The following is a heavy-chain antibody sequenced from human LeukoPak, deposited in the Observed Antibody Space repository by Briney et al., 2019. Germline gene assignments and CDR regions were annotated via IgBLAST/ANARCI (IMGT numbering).Heavy chain of an antibody. CDR1: GYTFTSYG. Sequence: ASVKVSCKASGYTFTSYGISWVRQAPGQGLEWMGWISAYNGDTNYAQKFQGRVTITTDESTSTAYMELSSLRSEDTAVYYCARDYGSGSYWFDPWGQGTLVTVSS. CDR2: ISAYNGDT. D-gene: IGHD3-10*01. V-gene: IGHV1-18*01. CDR3: ARDYGSGSYWFDP. J-gene: IGHJ5*02.